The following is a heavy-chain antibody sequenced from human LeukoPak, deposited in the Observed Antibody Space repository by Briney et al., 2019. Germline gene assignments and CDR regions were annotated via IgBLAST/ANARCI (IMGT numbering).Heavy chain of an antibody. CDR2: IYTSGNT. CDR1: GGSISSGSYY. Sequence: SQTLSLTCTVSGGSISSGSYYWNWIRQPAGKGLERIGRIYTSGNTNYNPSLKSRVTISVDTSKNQFSLKLSSVTAADTAVYYCARDYYDSSAYQYYFDYWGQGALVTVSS. V-gene: IGHV4-61*02. J-gene: IGHJ4*02. CDR3: ARDYYDSSAYQYYFDY. D-gene: IGHD3-22*01.